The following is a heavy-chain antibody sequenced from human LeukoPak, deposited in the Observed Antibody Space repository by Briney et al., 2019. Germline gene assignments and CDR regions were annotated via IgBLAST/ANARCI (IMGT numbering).Heavy chain of an antibody. CDR2: IYYSGST. CDR3: ARAVAGTPFDY. CDR1: GGSISSYY. J-gene: IGHJ4*02. D-gene: IGHD6-19*01. V-gene: IGHV4-59*01. Sequence: SETLSLTCTVSGGSISSYYWSWIRQPPGKGLEWIGYIYYSGSTNYNPSLKSRVTISVDTFKNQFSLKLSSVTAADTAVYYCARAVAGTPFDYWGQGTLVTVSS.